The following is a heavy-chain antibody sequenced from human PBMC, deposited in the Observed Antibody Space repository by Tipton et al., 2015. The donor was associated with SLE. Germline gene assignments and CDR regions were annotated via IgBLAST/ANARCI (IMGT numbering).Heavy chain of an antibody. Sequence: TLSLTCTVSGGSISSGDYYWSWIRQPPGKGLEWIGYIYYSGSTNYNPSLKSRVTISVDTSKNQFSLKLSSVTAADTAVYYCAREPPRPDAFDIWGQGTMVTVSS. CDR2: IYYSGST. CDR3: AREPPRPDAFDI. V-gene: IGHV4-30-4*01. J-gene: IGHJ3*02. CDR1: GGSISSGDYY.